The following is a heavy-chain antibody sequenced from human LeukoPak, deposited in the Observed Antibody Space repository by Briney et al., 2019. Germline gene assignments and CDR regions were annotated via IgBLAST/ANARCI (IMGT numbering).Heavy chain of an antibody. CDR2: ISYDGSNK. CDR3: ARAPIGGVVVINLDY. Sequence: GGSLRLSCAASGFTFSSYAMHWVRQAPGKGLEWVAVISYDGSNKYYADSVKGRFTISRDNSKNTLYLQMNSLRAEDTAVYYCARAPIGGVVVINLDYWGQGTLVTVSS. V-gene: IGHV3-30-3*01. J-gene: IGHJ4*02. D-gene: IGHD3-22*01. CDR1: GFTFSSYA.